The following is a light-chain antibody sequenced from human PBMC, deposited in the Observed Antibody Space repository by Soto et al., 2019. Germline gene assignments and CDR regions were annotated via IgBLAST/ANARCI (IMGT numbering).Light chain of an antibody. CDR1: QHVSSH. V-gene: IGKV3-15*01. CDR2: AAS. Sequence: ERVMPQSPATLSVSPGEGATLSCRANQHVSSHIAWYQHKPGQAPRLLIHAASTSAPGVPVRFSGSGSGTEFTLTISSLQFEDFAVYYCQQYQSWPFPFGQGTKLEIK. J-gene: IGKJ2*01. CDR3: QQYQSWPFP.